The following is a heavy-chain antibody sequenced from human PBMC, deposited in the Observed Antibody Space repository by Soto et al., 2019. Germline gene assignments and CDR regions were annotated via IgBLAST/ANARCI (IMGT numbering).Heavy chain of an antibody. J-gene: IGHJ4*02. D-gene: IGHD3-10*01. V-gene: IGHV3-23*01. CDR2: ISGHGDAT. CDR3: ANSRVSMVRGLIIIPNY. Sequence: EVQLLESGGGLVQPGGSLRLSCAASGFPFTGYAMSWVRQAPGKGLECVSAISGHGDATFYADSVKGRFTISRDNSKNTLYLHMDSLRAEDTALYYCANSRVSMVRGLIIIPNYWGQGTLVTVSS. CDR1: GFPFTGYA.